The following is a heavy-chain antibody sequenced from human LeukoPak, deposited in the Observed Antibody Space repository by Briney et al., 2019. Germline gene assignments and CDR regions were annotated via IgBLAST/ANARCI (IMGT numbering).Heavy chain of an antibody. Sequence: GGSLRLSCAASGFTVSTNYMNWVRQAPGKGLEWVSVIYTVGSAYYADSVKGRFTISRDNAKNTLYLQMNSLRAEDTAVYYCARERLYYDSSGYYGYWGQGTLVTVSS. V-gene: IGHV3-66*01. D-gene: IGHD3-22*01. CDR3: ARERLYYDSSGYYGY. CDR2: IYTVGSA. J-gene: IGHJ4*02. CDR1: GFTVSTNY.